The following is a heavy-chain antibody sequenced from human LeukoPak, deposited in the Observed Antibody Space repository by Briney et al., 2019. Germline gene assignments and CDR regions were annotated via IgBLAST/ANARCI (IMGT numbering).Heavy chain of an antibody. D-gene: IGHD6-13*01. CDR1: GLTFSRYV. Sequence: GGSLRLSCAASGLTFSRYVMIWVRQAPGKGLQWVSTISYDGDNKYYVDSVKGRFTISRDNSKNTLYLQMNSLRAEDTAVYYCARAGGQLLHGFGYFEYWGQGTLVTVSS. V-gene: IGHV3-30*04. CDR2: ISYDGDNK. CDR3: ARAGGQLLHGFGYFEY. J-gene: IGHJ4*02.